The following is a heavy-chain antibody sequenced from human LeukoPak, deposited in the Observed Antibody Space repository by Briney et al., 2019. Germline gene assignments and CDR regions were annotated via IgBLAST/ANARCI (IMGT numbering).Heavy chain of an antibody. D-gene: IGHD1-26*01. CDR3: ARDKGSSPPGY. Sequence: GGPLRLSCAASGFTFSSYSMSWVRQAPGKGREWVSSISSSSSYIYYADSVKGRFTISRDNAKNSLYLQMNSLRAEDTAVYYCARDKGSSPPGYWGQGTLVTVSS. CDR2: ISSSSSYI. V-gene: IGHV3-21*01. CDR1: GFTFSSYS. J-gene: IGHJ4*02.